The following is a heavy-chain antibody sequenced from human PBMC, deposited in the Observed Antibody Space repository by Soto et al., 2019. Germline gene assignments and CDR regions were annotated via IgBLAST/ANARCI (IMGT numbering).Heavy chain of an antibody. V-gene: IGHV3-30*18. CDR3: AKDTLRKVVVVAATLFNWFDP. D-gene: IGHD2-15*01. Sequence: QVQLVESGGGVVQPGRSLRLSCAASGFTFSSYGMHWVRQAPGKGLEWVAVISYDGSNKYYADSVKGRFTISRDNSKNTLYLQMNSLRAEDTAVYYCAKDTLRKVVVVAATLFNWFDPWGQGTLVTVSS. CDR2: ISYDGSNK. J-gene: IGHJ5*02. CDR1: GFTFSSYG.